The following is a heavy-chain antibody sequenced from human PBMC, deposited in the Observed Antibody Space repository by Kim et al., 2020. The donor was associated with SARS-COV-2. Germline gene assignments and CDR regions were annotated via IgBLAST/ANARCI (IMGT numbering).Heavy chain of an antibody. Sequence: ASVKVSCKASGYTFTSYGISWVRQAPGQGLEWMGWISAYNGNTNYAQKLQGRVTMTTDTSTSTAYMELRSLRSDDTAVYYCARVPQGWWITQYYFDYWGQGTLVTVSS. J-gene: IGHJ4*02. V-gene: IGHV1-18*01. CDR2: ISAYNGNT. CDR3: ARVPQGWWITQYYFDY. D-gene: IGHD2-15*01. CDR1: GYTFTSYG.